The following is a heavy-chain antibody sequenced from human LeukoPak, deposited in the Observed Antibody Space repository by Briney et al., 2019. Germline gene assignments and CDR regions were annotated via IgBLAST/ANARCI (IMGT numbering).Heavy chain of an antibody. J-gene: IGHJ5*02. Sequence: SETLSLTCTVSGYSISSGYYWGWIRQPPGKGLEWIGSIYHSGSTYYNPSLKSRVTMSADTSKNQFSLKLSSATAADTAVYYCARDRSTFWSGYSLYNWFDPWGQGTLVTVSS. CDR3: ARDRSTFWSGYSLYNWFDP. CDR2: IYHSGST. CDR1: GYSISSGYY. V-gene: IGHV4-38-2*02. D-gene: IGHD3-3*01.